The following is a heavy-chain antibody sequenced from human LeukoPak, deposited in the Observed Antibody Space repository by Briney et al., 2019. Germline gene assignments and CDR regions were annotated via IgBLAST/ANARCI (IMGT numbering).Heavy chain of an antibody. D-gene: IGHD4-23*01. V-gene: IGHV4-4*07. Sequence: SETLSLTCSVSGDSITYFYWSWIRQAAGKGLEWIGRISSSGSTDYNASLKSRVTMSVDTSKNQLSLKVISVTAADTAVYCARGVVASGGNDFDYWGQGTLVTVSS. CDR3: ARGVVASGGNDFDY. CDR2: ISSSGST. CDR1: GDSITYFY. J-gene: IGHJ4*02.